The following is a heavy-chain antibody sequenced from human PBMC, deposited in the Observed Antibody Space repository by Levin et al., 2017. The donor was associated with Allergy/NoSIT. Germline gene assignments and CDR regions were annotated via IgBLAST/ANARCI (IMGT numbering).Heavy chain of an antibody. D-gene: IGHD6-13*01. J-gene: IGHJ5*02. CDR3: ARARTGYSSRGFDP. V-gene: IGHV4-59*01. CDR2: IYYSGST. Sequence: SETLSLTCTVSGGSISSYYWSWIRQPPGKGLEWIGYIYYSGSTNYNPSLKSRVTISVDTSKNQFSLKLSSVTAADTAVYYCARARTGYSSRGFDPWGQGTLVTVSS. CDR1: GGSISSYY.